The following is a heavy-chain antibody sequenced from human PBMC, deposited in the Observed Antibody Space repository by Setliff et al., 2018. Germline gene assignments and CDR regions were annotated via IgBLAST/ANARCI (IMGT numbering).Heavy chain of an antibody. CDR3: ARDQGYCGSASCYAQLWFDP. CDR1: GDSIRNYH. J-gene: IGHJ5*02. D-gene: IGHD2-2*01. CDR2: IYTTGST. V-gene: IGHV4-4*08. Sequence: PSETLSLTCTVSGDSIRNYHWSWFRQPPGSRLEWSGYIYTTGSTSYNPSLKSRVTMSVDTSKNQFSLKLTSVTAADTAVYYCARDQGYCGSASCYAQLWFDPWGQGTLVTVSS.